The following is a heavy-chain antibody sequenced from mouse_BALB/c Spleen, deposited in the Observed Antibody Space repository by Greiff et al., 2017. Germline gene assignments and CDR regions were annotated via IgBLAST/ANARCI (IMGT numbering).Heavy chain of an antibody. D-gene: IGHD2-4*01. CDR3: ASYCDYGFAY. J-gene: IGHJ3*01. Sequence: VQLQESGAELVRPGVSVTISCKGSGYTFTGYAMHWVKQSHAKSLEWMGVISTYYGDASYNQKFKGKATITVDKSSSTTYMELDRLTSEDSASYYCASYCDYGFAYWGQGTLVTVSA. CDR1: GYTFTGYA. V-gene: IGHV1S137*01. CDR2: ISTYYGDA.